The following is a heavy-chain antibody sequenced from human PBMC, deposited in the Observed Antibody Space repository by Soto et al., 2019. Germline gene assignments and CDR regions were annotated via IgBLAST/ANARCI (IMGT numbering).Heavy chain of an antibody. CDR1: GGTFSSYA. V-gene: IGHV1-69*12. D-gene: IGHD6-13*01. CDR3: ARASSTSSTDDWYFDL. CDR2: IIPIFGTA. Sequence: QVQLVQSGAEVKKPGSSVKVSCKASGGTFSSYAISWVRQAPGQGLEWMGGIIPIFGTANYAQKFQGRVTITADESTSTAYMALSSLRSEDTAVYYCARASSTSSTDDWYFDLWGRGTLVTVSS. J-gene: IGHJ2*01.